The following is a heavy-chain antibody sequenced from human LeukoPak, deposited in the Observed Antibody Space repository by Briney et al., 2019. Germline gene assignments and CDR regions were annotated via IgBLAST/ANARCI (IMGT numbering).Heavy chain of an antibody. V-gene: IGHV3-53*05. Sequence: GGSLRLSCAASGFTVSSNYISWVRQAPGKGLEWVSVIYSGGSTYYADSVKGRFTISSDNSKNTLYLQMNSLRAEDTAVYYCARILDSAWGELGYWGQGTLVTVSS. CDR3: ARILDSAWGELGY. J-gene: IGHJ4*02. D-gene: IGHD6-19*01. CDR2: IYSGGST. CDR1: GFTVSSNY.